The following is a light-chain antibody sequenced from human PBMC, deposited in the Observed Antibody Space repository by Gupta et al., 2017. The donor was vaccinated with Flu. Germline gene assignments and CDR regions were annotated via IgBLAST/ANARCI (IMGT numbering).Light chain of an antibody. CDR1: SSDVGAYNY. V-gene: IGLV2-14*01. CDR2: EVS. CDR3: SSYSSSSPYV. J-gene: IGLJ1*01. Sequence: QSALTQPASVSGSPGQSITISCTGTSSDVGAYNYVSWYQQHPGKAPKLMIYEVSSRPSGASNRFSGSKSGNTASLTISGLQAEDEADYYCSSYSSSSPYVFGTGTRVTVL.